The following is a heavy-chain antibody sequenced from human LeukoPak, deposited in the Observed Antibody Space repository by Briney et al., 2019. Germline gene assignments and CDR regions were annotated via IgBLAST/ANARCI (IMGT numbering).Heavy chain of an antibody. V-gene: IGHV4-59*12. CDR3: ARESSSWYYPDY. D-gene: IGHD6-13*01. CDR2: IYYSGST. J-gene: IGHJ4*02. Sequence: SETLSLTCTVSGGSISSYYWSWIRQPPGKGLEWIGYIYYSGSTNYNPSLKSRVTMSVDTSKNQFSLKLSSVTAADTAVYYCARESSSWYYPDYWGQGTLVTVSS. CDR1: GGSISSYY.